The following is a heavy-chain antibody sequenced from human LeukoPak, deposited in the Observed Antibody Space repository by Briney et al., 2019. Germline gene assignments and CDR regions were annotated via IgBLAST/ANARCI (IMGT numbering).Heavy chain of an antibody. Sequence: PSETLSLTCAVYGGSFSGYYWSWIRQPPGKGLEWIGEINHSGSTNYNPSLKSRVTISVDTSKNQFSLKLSSVTAADTAVYYCASNPRYNWNDGVIDYWGQVTLVTVSS. V-gene: IGHV4-34*01. CDR1: GGSFSGYY. CDR3: ASNPRYNWNDGVIDY. D-gene: IGHD1-20*01. J-gene: IGHJ4*02. CDR2: INHSGST.